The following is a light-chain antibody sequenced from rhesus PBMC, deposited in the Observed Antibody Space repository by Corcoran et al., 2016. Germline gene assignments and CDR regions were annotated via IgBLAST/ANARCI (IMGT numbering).Light chain of an antibody. CDR2: EVS. V-gene: IGKV2-78*01. J-gene: IGKJ4*01. CDR3: EQTLQTPLT. CDR1: QSLLHSNGYTY. Sequence: DIVMTQTPLSLSVTPGEPASISCRSSQSLLHSNGYTYLHWYLQKPGQSPQLLIYEVSNLASGVPDRFRGSGSGTDFTLKISRVEAEDVGVYYCEQTLQTPLTFGGGTKVEIK.